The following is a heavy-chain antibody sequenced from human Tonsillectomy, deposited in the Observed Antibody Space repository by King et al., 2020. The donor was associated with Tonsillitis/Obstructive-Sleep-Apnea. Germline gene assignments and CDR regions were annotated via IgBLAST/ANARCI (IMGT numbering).Heavy chain of an antibody. CDR1: GFTFSSYA. CDR2: ISGSGGST. J-gene: IGHJ3*02. Sequence: VQLVESGGGLVQPGGSLRLSCAASGFTFSSYAMSWVRQAPGKGLEWVSAISGSGGSTYYADSVKGRFTISRDNSKNTLYLQMNSLRAEDTAVYYCAKGVTIFGVVIWAFDIWGQGTMVTVSS. CDR3: AKGVTIFGVVIWAFDI. V-gene: IGHV3-23*04. D-gene: IGHD3-3*01.